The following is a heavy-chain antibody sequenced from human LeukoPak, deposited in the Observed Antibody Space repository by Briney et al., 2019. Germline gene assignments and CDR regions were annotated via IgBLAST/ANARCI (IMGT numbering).Heavy chain of an antibody. D-gene: IGHD5-12*01. V-gene: IGHV3-33*01. J-gene: IGHJ4*02. Sequence: GGSLRLSCTASGFTFSTYGMHWVRQAPGRGLEWVAVIWYDGSNKNYVDSVKGRFTISRDNSKNTLYLQMNSLRVEDTAVYYCARGFPAYSRYGNDYWGQGTLVSVSS. CDR2: IWYDGSNK. CDR3: ARGFPAYSRYGNDY. CDR1: GFTFSTYG.